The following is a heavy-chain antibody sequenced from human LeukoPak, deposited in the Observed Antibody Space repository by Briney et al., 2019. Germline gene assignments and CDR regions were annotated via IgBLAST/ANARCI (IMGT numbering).Heavy chain of an antibody. CDR1: GYTFTSYA. CDR3: VRGGVTIFGVVIIRDYYGMDV. CDR2: INAGNGNT. V-gene: IGHV1-3*01. J-gene: IGHJ6*02. Sequence: ASVKVSCKASGYTFTSYAMHWVRQAPGQRLEWMGWINAGNGNTKYSQKFQGRVTITRDTSASTAYMELSSLRSEDTAVYYCVRGGVTIFGVVIIRDYYGMDVWGQGTTVTVSS. D-gene: IGHD3-3*01.